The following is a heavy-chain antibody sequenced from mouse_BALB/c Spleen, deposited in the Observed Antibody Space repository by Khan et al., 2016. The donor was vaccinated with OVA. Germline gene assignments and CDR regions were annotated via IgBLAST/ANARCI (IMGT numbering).Heavy chain of an antibody. J-gene: IGHJ3*01. CDR1: GYSITSDYA. Sequence: EVQLVESGPGLVKASQSLSLTCTVTGYSITSDYAWNWIRQFPGNKLEWMGYIPYSGSTSYTPSLKSRISITRDTSKNQFFLQLNSVTTGDTARDYCARGRAYWGQGTLVTVSA. D-gene: IGHD3-3*01. CDR3: ARGRAY. CDR2: IPYSGST. V-gene: IGHV3-2*02.